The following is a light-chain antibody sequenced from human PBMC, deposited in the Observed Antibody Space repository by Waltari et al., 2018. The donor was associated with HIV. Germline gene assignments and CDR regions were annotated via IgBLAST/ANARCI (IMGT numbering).Light chain of an antibody. Sequence: QSALTQPASVSGSPGQSLTISCTGTSSDVCCYNYVSWFQQHPGKAPQLMIYEVSNRPSGVSNRFSGSKSGNTASLTISGLQAEDEADYYCSSYTSSSTLVFGTGTKVTVL. V-gene: IGLV2-14*01. CDR1: SSDVCCYNY. CDR2: EVS. CDR3: SSYTSSSTLV. J-gene: IGLJ1*01.